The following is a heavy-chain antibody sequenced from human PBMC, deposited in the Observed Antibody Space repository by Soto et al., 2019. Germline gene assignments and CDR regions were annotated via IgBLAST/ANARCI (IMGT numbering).Heavy chain of an antibody. Sequence: QVQLQESGPGLVKPSQTLSLTCTVSGGSNIRDGYYWSWIRQHPGKGLEWIAYLSYSGSSYSNPYIKSRVTISAETSKNQFSLRLTSVTAADTDVSFCAREKRAGSEDFWGQGTLVTV. D-gene: IGHD6-13*01. CDR1: GGSNIRDGYY. J-gene: IGHJ4*02. CDR3: AREKRAGSEDF. CDR2: LSYSGSS. V-gene: IGHV4-31*03.